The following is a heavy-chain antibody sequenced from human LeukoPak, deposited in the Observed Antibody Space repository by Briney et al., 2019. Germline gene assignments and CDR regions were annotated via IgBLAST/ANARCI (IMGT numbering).Heavy chain of an antibody. D-gene: IGHD6-6*01. J-gene: IGHJ4*02. CDR2: IDTISSDI. CDR3: ARLITARLKGSYYFDY. V-gene: IGHV3-21*01. Sequence: GGSLRLSCTASGFTFTSYSINWVRQARGKGLEWVSSIDTISSDIYYADSVRGRFTISRDNAKRSVYLQMNSLRAEDTAVYYCARLITARLKGSYYFDYWGLGTLVTVSS. CDR1: GFTFTSYS.